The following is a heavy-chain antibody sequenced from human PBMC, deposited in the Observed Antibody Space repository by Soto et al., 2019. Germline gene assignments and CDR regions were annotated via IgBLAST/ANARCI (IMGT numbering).Heavy chain of an antibody. J-gene: IGHJ4*02. CDR1: GSPISSYY. V-gene: IGHV4-59*08. CDR3: AGLGEMGFDY. D-gene: IGHD3-16*01. CDR2: IYYSGST. Sequence: SETLSLTRTVSGSPISSYYWSLLRQPPGKGLEWIGYIYYSGSTNYNPSLKSRVTISVDTSKNQFSLKLSSVAVSDTAMYLCAGLGEMGFDYWGQGTLVTVSS.